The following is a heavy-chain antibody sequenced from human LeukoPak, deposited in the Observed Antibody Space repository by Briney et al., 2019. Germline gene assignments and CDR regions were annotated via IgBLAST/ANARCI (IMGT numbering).Heavy chain of an antibody. V-gene: IGHV3-23*01. CDR2: ISGSGGST. J-gene: IGHJ4*02. D-gene: IGHD2-15*01. CDR3: AKASESLGCCSGGSCRRYFDY. Sequence: GGSLRLSCAASGFTFSSYAMSWVRQAPGKGLEWVSVISGSGGSTYYADSVKGRFTISRDNSKNTLYLQMNSLRAEDTAVYYCAKASESLGCCSGGSCRRYFDYWGQGTLVTVSS. CDR1: GFTFSSYA.